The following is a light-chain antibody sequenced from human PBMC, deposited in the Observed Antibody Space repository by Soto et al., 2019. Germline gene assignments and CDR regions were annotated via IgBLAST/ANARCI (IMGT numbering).Light chain of an antibody. J-gene: IGKJ2*02. CDR2: DAY. V-gene: IGKV3-11*01. Sequence: EVVLTQSPDTLSLSPGETATLSCRASQRVDRYVAWYQQKLGHAPRLLIYDAYTRATGVAARFTGSESATDFSLTITSLEPEDFAVYYCQQRAKWPSTFGPGTKVE. CDR1: QRVDRY. CDR3: QQRAKWPST.